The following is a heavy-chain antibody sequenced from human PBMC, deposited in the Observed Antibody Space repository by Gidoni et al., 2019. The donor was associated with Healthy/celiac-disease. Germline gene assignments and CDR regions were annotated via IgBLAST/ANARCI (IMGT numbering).Heavy chain of an antibody. V-gene: IGHV1-69*01. CDR3: ARVFEAVATFPYYYYGMDV. J-gene: IGHJ6*02. CDR2: IIPIFGTA. D-gene: IGHD5-12*01. Sequence: QVQLVQSGAEVKKPGSSVTVSCKASGGTFSSYAISWVRQAPGQGLEWMGGIIPIFGTANYAQKFQCRVTITADESTSTAYMELSSLRSEDTAVYYCARVFEAVATFPYYYYGMDVWGQGTTVTVSS. CDR1: GGTFSSYA.